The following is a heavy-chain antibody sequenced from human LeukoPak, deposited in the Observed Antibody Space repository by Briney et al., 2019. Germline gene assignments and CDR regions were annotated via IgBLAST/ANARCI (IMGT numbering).Heavy chain of an antibody. D-gene: IGHD2-2*01. CDR1: GFPFNAYW. CDR2: ISYDESNK. CDR3: AKDSSTGWYYFDY. Sequence: PGGSLRLSCAASGFPFNAYWMTWVRQAPGKGLEWVAVISYDESNKHYADSVKGRFTISRDTSRNTLYLQMDSLRAEDTALYYCAKDSSTGWYYFDYWGQGTVVTVSS. V-gene: IGHV3-30*18. J-gene: IGHJ4*02.